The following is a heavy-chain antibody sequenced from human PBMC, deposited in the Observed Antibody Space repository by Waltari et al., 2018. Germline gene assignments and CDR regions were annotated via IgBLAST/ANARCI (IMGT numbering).Heavy chain of an antibody. V-gene: IGHV1-46*01. J-gene: IGHJ4*02. D-gene: IGHD1-1*01. CDR2: ISPGGGST. CDR1: GYTFTDYS. CDR3: ARTLIATGTDY. Sequence: QVQLVQSGAEVKKPGASVKVSCKASGYTFTDYSIHWVRQAPGQGLDWMGIISPGGGSTNYAQKLQGRVTMTRDTSTRTVYMERSSLRSEDTAVYYCARTLIATGTDYWGQGTLVTVSS.